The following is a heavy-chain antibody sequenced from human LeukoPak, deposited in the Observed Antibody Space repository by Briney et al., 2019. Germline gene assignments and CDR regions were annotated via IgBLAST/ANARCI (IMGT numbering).Heavy chain of an antibody. CDR3: ARWLQLTRAFDI. V-gene: IGHV4-59*01. CDR2: IYYSGST. D-gene: IGHD5-24*01. J-gene: IGHJ3*02. CDR1: GGSISSYH. Sequence: SETLSLTCTVSGGSISSYHWSWIRQPPGKGLEWIGYIYYSGSTNYNPSLKSRVTISVDTPKNQFSLKLSSVTAADTAVYYCARWLQLTRAFDIWGQGTMVTVSS.